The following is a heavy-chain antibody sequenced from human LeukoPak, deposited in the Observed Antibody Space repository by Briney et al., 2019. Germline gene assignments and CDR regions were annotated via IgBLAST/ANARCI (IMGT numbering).Heavy chain of an antibody. CDR1: GYTFTGYY. J-gene: IGHJ4*02. V-gene: IGHV1-2*02. CDR3: ARPIGLLWFVPGGY. CDR2: INPNSGGT. D-gene: IGHD3-10*01. Sequence: ASVKVSCKASGYTFTGYYMHWVRQAPGQGLEWMGWINPNSGGTNYAQKFQGRVTRARDTSISTAYMELSRLSSDDTAVYYCARPIGLLWFVPGGYWGQGTLVTVSS.